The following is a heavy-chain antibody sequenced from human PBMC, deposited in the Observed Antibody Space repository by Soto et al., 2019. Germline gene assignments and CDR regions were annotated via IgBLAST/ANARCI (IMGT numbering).Heavy chain of an antibody. D-gene: IGHD6-13*01. CDR1: GYTLTELS. Sequence: ASVKVSCKVSGYTLTELSMHWVRQAPGKGLEWMGGFDPEDGETIYAQKFQGRVTMTEDTSTDTAYMELSSLRPEDTAVYYCATDLGSSSWYSDPWGQGTLVTVSS. CDR2: FDPEDGET. J-gene: IGHJ5*02. CDR3: ATDLGSSSWYSDP. V-gene: IGHV1-24*01.